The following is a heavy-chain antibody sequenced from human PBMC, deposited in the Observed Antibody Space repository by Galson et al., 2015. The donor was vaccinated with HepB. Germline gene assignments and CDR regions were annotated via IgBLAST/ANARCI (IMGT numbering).Heavy chain of an antibody. CDR3: AKDQQRSCSSTTCLLAYNWFDP. D-gene: IGHD2-2*01. V-gene: IGHV3-30*18. J-gene: IGHJ5*02. CDR2: ISYDGSNK. CDR1: GFTFSYYG. Sequence: SLRLSCAASGFTFSYYGMHWVRQAPGKGLEWVAVISYDGSNKYYADSVKGRFTISRDNFKNTVYLQMNSLRAEDTAVYYCAKDQQRSCSSTTCLLAYNWFDPWGQGTLVTVSS.